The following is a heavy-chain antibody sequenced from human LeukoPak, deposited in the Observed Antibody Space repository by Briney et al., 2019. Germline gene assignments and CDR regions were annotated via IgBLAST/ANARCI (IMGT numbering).Heavy chain of an antibody. CDR2: VYYTGST. J-gene: IGHJ3*02. Sequence: SETLSLTCTVSTGTLSNSYYWGWIRQPPGKGLEWIGNVYYTGSTYYNPSLKSGVTISVDTSKNQFSLRLSSVTAADTAVYYCARLRYNWILPGPDAFDIWGQGTKVTVSS. D-gene: IGHD1-1*01. CDR3: ARLRYNWILPGPDAFDI. V-gene: IGHV4-39*01. CDR1: TGTLSNSYY.